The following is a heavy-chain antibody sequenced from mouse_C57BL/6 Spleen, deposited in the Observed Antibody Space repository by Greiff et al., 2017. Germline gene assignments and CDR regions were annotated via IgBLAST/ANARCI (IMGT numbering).Heavy chain of an antibody. Sequence: EVQLQQSGAELVKPGASVKLSCTASGFNIKNYYMHWVKQRTEQGLEWIGRIDPADGETKYAPKFQGKATITADTSSNPAYLQRSSLTSEYTAVYYGARGYSNDGYFDVWGTGTTVTVSS. V-gene: IGHV14-2*01. J-gene: IGHJ1*03. CDR1: GFNIKNYY. CDR2: IDPADGET. CDR3: ARGYSNDGYFDV. D-gene: IGHD2-12*01.